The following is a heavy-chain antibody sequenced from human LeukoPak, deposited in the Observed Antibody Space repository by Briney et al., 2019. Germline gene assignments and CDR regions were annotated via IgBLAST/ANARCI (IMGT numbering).Heavy chain of an antibody. V-gene: IGHV3-66*02. CDR1: GFTVSSNY. J-gene: IGHJ3*02. D-gene: IGHD3-16*01. CDR2: IYSGGGT. Sequence: GGSLRLSCAASGFTVSSNYMSWVRQAPGKGLEWVSVIYSGGGTYYADSVKGRFTISRDNSKNTLYLQMNSLRAEDTALYYCARGGVMDAFDIWGQGTMVTVSS. CDR3: ARGGVMDAFDI.